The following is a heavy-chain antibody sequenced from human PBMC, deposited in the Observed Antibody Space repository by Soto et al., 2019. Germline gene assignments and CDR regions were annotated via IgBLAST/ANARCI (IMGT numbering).Heavy chain of an antibody. CDR2: IYTSGST. Sequence: SETLSLTCTVSGGSISSYYWSWIRQPAGKGLEWIGRIYTSGSTNYNPSPKSRVTMSVHTSKNQFSLKLSSVTAADTAVYYCARVRWLSEYDILTGYYIFDQWGRGTLVTVSS. J-gene: IGHJ4*02. V-gene: IGHV4-4*07. CDR1: GGSISSYY. D-gene: IGHD3-9*01. CDR3: ARVRWLSEYDILTGYYIFDQ.